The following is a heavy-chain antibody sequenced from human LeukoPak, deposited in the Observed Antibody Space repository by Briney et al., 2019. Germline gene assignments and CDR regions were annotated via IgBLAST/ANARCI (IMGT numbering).Heavy chain of an antibody. J-gene: IGHJ4*02. Sequence: ASVRVSCRASGYTFINYHINWGRQASGQGLEWMGWMNPNSGDRGYAQNFQGRVTITSDTSISTAYMELSSLRSEDTAVYFCARTTSLTASGYDYWGQGTLVTVSS. CDR2: MNPNSGDR. CDR3: ARTTSLTASGYDY. D-gene: IGHD4-17*01. CDR1: GYTFINYH. V-gene: IGHV1-8*03.